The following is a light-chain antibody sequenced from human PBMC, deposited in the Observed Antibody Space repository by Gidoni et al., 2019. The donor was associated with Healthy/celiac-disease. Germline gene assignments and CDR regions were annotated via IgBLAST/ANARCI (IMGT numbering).Light chain of an antibody. V-gene: IGKV1-39*01. CDR3: QQSYSTLIT. CDR1: QSISSY. Sequence: ASVGDRVTITCRASQSISSYLNWYQQKPGKAPKLLIYAASSLQSGVPSRFSGSGSGTDFTLTISSLQPEDFATYYCQQSYSTLITFGQGTRLEIK. J-gene: IGKJ5*01. CDR2: AAS.